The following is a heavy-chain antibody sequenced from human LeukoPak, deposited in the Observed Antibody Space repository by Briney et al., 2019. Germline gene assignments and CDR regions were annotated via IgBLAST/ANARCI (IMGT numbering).Heavy chain of an antibody. CDR2: INPNSGGT. Sequence: ASVKVSCKASGYTFTGYYMHWVRQAPGQGLEWMGWINPNSGGTNYAQKFQGRVTMTRDTSISTAYMELSRLRSDDTAVYYCARDNWETYSSSWYGVYLIDYWGQGTLVTVSS. D-gene: IGHD6-13*01. J-gene: IGHJ4*02. CDR3: ARDNWETYSSSWYGVYLIDY. V-gene: IGHV1-2*02. CDR1: GYTFTGYY.